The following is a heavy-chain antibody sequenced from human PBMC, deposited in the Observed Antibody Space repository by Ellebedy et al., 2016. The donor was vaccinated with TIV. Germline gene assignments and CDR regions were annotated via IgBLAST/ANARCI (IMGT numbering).Heavy chain of an antibody. CDR2: ISSDGSRR. V-gene: IGHV3-30*18. CDR1: GFTFRRFA. CDR3: AKPADPNPGYSASWATYFDH. D-gene: IGHD6-13*01. Sequence: GESLKISXAASGFTFRRFAMHWVRQAPGKGLEWVAVISSDGSRRSYADSVKGRFTIPRDNSRNTLFVQMNSLRAEDTAVYYCAKPADPNPGYSASWATYFDHWGQGTLVTVSS. J-gene: IGHJ4*02.